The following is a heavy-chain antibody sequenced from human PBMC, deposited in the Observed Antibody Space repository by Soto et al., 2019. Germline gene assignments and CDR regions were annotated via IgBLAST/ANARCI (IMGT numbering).Heavy chain of an antibody. V-gene: IGHV1-18*01. CDR3: ARVIPGAEAWFHP. CDR2: ISPYTDDP. CDR1: GNTFTNFG. J-gene: IGHJ5*02. Sequence: QGRLVQSGVEVKKPGDSVKVSCSAYGNTFTNFGVTWVRQAPGQGLEWMGWISPYTDDPSYAQKFQGRVTMTIDTSTSTAYLDLRSLTSDATAVYYCARVIPGAEAWFHPWGQGTLVTVSS. D-gene: IGHD2-2*01.